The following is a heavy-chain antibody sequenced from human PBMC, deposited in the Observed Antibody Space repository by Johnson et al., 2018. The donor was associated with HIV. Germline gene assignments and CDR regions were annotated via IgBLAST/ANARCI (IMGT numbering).Heavy chain of an antibody. CDR2: IKQDGSEK. V-gene: IGHV3-7*01. CDR3: HREYYSGDGFDI. J-gene: IGHJ3*02. Sequence: EQLVESGGGLVKPGGSLRLSCAASGFSFSDYYMSWIRQAPGKGLEWVANIKQDGSEKHYVDSVKGRFTISRDNAKNSLYLQMNSLRAEDTAVYYCHREYYSGDGFDIWGQGTMVTVSS. CDR1: GFSFSDYY. D-gene: IGHD4-11*01.